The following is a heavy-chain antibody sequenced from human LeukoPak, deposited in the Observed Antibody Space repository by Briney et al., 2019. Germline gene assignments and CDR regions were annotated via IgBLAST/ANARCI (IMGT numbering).Heavy chain of an antibody. CDR1: GFTFSSYW. V-gene: IGHV3-74*01. J-gene: IGHJ6*02. CDR2: INSDGSST. D-gene: IGHD6-19*01. CDR3: ARVEQWLYGMDV. Sequence: GALRLSCAASGFTFSSYWMHWVRQAPGKGLVWVSRINSDGSSTSYADSVKGRFTISRDNAKSTLYLQMNSLRAEGTAVYYCARVEQWLYGMDVWGQGTTVTVSS.